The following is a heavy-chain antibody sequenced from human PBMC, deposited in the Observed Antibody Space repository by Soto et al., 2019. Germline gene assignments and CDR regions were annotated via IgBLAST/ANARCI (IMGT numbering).Heavy chain of an antibody. V-gene: IGHV3-73*02. CDR1: GFTFSGSA. CDR3: TSLTRSSSSWRYGMDV. CDR2: IRSKANSYAT. D-gene: IGHD6-13*01. J-gene: IGHJ6*02. Sequence: EVQLVESGGGLVQPGGSLKLSCAASGFTFSGSAMHWVRQASGKGLEWVGSIRSKANSYATAYAASVKGRFTISRDDSKNTAYLQMNSLKTEDTAVYYCTSLTRSSSSWRYGMDVWGQGTTVTVSS.